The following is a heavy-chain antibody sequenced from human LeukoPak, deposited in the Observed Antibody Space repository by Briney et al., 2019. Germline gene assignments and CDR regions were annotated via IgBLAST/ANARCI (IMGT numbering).Heavy chain of an antibody. D-gene: IGHD2-2*01. J-gene: IGHJ4*02. CDR3: ARVGDCGRASCYAIDY. CDR2: IYSGGST. CDR1: GFTVSSNY. Sequence: GGSLRLSCAASGFTVSSNYMSWVRQAPGKGLEWVSIIYSGGSTYYTDSVRGRFIISRDISKNTLYLQMNSLRAEDTAVYYCARVGDCGRASCYAIDYWGQGTLVSVSS. V-gene: IGHV3-66*01.